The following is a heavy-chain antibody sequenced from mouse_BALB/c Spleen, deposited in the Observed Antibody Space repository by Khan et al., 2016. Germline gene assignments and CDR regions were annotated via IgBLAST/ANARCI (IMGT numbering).Heavy chain of an antibody. CDR2: ISSSGST. Sequence: EVQLVESGPGLVKPSQSLSLTCTVTGYSITSDYAWNWIRPFPGNKLEWMGYISSSGSTSYNPSLTSRISITRDTSKNQVFLQLNSVTTEDTATYYWARRIDGYYWFAYGGQGTLGTVSA. J-gene: IGHJ3*01. D-gene: IGHD2-3*01. CDR1: GYSITSDYA. CDR3: ARRIDGYYWFAY. V-gene: IGHV3-2*02.